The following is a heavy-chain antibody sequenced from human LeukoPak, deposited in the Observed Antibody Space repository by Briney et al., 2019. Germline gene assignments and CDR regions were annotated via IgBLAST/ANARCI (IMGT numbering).Heavy chain of an antibody. J-gene: IGHJ4*02. Sequence: SVKVACEASGGTFSSYAISWVCKHHGKRLEWLGRIIPIFGKAKNAQKFQRRVTITADKSTSTAYMELSSLRSEDTAVYYCARDRGYSITFDYWGQGTLVTVSS. V-gene: IGHV1-69*04. D-gene: IGHD5-18*01. CDR1: GGTFSSYA. CDR3: ARDRGYSITFDY. CDR2: IIPIFGKA.